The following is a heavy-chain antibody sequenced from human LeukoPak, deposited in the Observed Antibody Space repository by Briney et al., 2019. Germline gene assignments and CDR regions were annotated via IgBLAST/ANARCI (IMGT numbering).Heavy chain of an antibody. D-gene: IGHD3-10*01. CDR3: ARCRYYYGSGSYYSRLTYYYYMDV. J-gene: IGHJ6*03. V-gene: IGHV4-34*01. CDR2: INHSGST. CDR1: GGSFSGYY. Sequence: SETLSLTCAVYGGSFSGYYWSWIRQPPGKGLEWIGEINHSGSTHYNPSLKSRVTISVDTSKNQFSLKLSSVTAADTAVYYCARCRYYYGSGSYYSRLTYYYYMDVWGKGTTVTISS.